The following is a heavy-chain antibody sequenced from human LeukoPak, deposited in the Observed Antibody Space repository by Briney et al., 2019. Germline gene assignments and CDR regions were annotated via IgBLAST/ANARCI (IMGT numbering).Heavy chain of an antibody. D-gene: IGHD6-19*01. CDR3: ALLAVASDFDY. J-gene: IGHJ4*02. CDR2: IGSSGTTI. Sequence: PGGSLRLSCAVSGFPFSIYEMNWVRQAPGKGLEWVSNIGSSGTTIYYADPVKGRFSISRDNAKSSLYLQMNSLRVEDTAVYYCALLAVASDFDYWGQGALVTVSS. CDR1: GFPFSIYE. V-gene: IGHV3-48*03.